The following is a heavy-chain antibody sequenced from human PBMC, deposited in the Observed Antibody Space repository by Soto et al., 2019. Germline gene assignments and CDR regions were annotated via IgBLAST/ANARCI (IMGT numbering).Heavy chain of an antibody. CDR1: GFTLSSYS. CDR2: ISSSSSTI. J-gene: IGHJ4*02. V-gene: IGHV3-48*02. CDR3: AGYYDSSGYYPQYYFDY. D-gene: IGHD3-22*01. Sequence: GGSLRLSCAASGFTLSSYSMNWVRQAPGKGLEWVSYISSSSSTIYYADSVKGRFTISRDNAKNSLYLQMNSLRDEDTAVYYCAGYYDSSGYYPQYYFDYWGQGT.